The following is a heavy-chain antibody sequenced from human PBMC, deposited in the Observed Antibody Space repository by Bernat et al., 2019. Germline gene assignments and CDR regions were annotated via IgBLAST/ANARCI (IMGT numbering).Heavy chain of an antibody. J-gene: IGHJ4*02. D-gene: IGHD2-8*01. CDR3: ARVPRGVYFDY. CDR1: GGSISSYY. Sequence: QVQLQESGPGLVKPSETLSLTCTVSGGSISSYYWSWIRQPPGKGLEWIGYIYYSGSTNYNPSLKSRVTISVDTSKNQFSLKLSSVTAADTDLYYCARVPRGVYFDYWGQGTLVTVSS. V-gene: IGHV4-59*08. CDR2: IYYSGST.